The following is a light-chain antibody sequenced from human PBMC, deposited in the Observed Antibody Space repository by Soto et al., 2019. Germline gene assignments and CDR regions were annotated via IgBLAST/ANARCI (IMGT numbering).Light chain of an antibody. CDR2: EVT. V-gene: IGLV2-14*01. J-gene: IGLJ2*01. CDR3: SSYRSTSTTHVV. CDR1: SSDVGASNY. Sequence: QSALTQPASVSGSPGQSITIACTGTSSDVGASNYVSWYQHHPGKAPKLMIYEVTNRPSGVSNRFSGSKSGNTASLTISGLQAEDEADYYCSSYRSTSTTHVVFGGGTKLTVL.